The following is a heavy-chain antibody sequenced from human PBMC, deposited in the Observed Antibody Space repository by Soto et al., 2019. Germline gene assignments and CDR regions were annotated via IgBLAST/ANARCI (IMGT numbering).Heavy chain of an antibody. Sequence: EVQLVESGGGLVKPGGSLRLSCVGSGFIFSSFTMTWVRQAPGMGLQYLASISKSSSLIYYADPVRGRFIISRDNSKDSVFLQMYSLRAEDTAMYYCVRGDDRVDWGQGTLVTVSS. CDR2: ISKSSSLI. D-gene: IGHD1-1*01. J-gene: IGHJ4*02. CDR1: GFIFSSFT. CDR3: VRGDDRVD. V-gene: IGHV3-21*01.